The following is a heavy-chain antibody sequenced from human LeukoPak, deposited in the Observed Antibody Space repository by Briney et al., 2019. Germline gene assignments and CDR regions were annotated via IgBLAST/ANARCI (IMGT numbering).Heavy chain of an antibody. CDR1: GYTFTGYY. D-gene: IGHD3-3*01. V-gene: IGHV1-2*02. CDR3: ARVLFLEWYGDY. CDR2: INPNSGGT. J-gene: IGHJ4*02. Sequence: ASVKVSCKASGYTFTGYYMHWVRQAPGQGLEWMGWINPNSGGTNYAQKFQGRVTMTRDTSISTAYMELSRLRSDDTAVYYCARVLFLEWYGDYWGQGTLVTVSS.